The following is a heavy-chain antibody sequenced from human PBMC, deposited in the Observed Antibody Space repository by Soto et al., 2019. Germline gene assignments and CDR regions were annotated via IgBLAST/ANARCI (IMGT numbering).Heavy chain of an antibody. V-gene: IGHV1-18*01. CDR2: IRANNGNT. D-gene: IGHD6-13*01. Sequence: QVQLVQSGAEVRKPGASVKVSCQASGYTFPNYGLIWVRPAPGQALEWMAWIRANNGNTKYAQKFQDRVTMTTDTATTTAYMELRSLRSDDTAVYYCARLKQLVFMDGWGQGKTVTVSS. CDR3: ARLKQLVFMDG. CDR1: GYTFPNYG. J-gene: IGHJ6*02.